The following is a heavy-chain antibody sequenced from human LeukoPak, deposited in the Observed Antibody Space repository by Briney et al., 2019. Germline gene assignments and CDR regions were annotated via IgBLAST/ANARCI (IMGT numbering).Heavy chain of an antibody. D-gene: IGHD2-2*01. V-gene: IGHV1-2*04. CDR2: INPNSGGT. J-gene: IGHJ5*02. CDR3: ARAGGDCSSTSCPNWFDP. CDR1: GYTFTGYY. Sequence: ASVKVSCKASGYTFTGYYMHWVRQAPGQGLKWMGWINPNSGGTNYAQKFQGWVTMTRDTSISTAYMELSRLRSDDTAVYYCARAGGDCSSTSCPNWFDPWGQGTLVTVSS.